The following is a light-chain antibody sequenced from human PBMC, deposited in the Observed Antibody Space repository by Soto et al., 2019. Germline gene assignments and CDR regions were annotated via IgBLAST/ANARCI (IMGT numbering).Light chain of an antibody. Sequence: QSVLTQPPSVSGAPGQRVTISCTGRSSNIGAGYDVHWYQQLPGTAPKLLIYGNSNRPSGFPDRFSGSKSGTSASLAITGLQAEDEADYYCQSYDSSLSVGAGFGGGTQLTVL. CDR1: SSNIGAGYD. CDR2: GNS. V-gene: IGLV1-40*01. CDR3: QSYDSSLSVGAG. J-gene: IGLJ7*01.